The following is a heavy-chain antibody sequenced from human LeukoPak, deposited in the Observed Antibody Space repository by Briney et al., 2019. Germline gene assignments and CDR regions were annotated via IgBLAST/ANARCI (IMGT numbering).Heavy chain of an antibody. CDR3: ARIVVVPAATLNWFDP. CDR1: GGSFSGYY. V-gene: IGHV4-34*01. J-gene: IGHJ5*02. CDR2: IDHSGST. Sequence: SETLSLTCAVYGGSFSGYYWSWIRQPPGKGLEWIGEIDHSGSTNYNPSLKSRVTISVDTSKNQFSLKLSSVTAADTAVYYCARIVVVPAATLNWFDPWGQGTLVTVSS. D-gene: IGHD2-2*01.